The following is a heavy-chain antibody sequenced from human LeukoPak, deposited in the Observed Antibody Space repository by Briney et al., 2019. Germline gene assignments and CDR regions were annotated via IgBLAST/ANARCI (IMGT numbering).Heavy chain of an antibody. CDR1: GFTFSSYS. CDR2: ISSSSSYI. D-gene: IGHD2-21*02. J-gene: IGHJ1*01. CDR3: ARAAVTAIFGVEYFQH. V-gene: IGHV3-21*01. Sequence: PGGSLRLSCAASGFTFSSYSMNWVRQAPGKGLEWVPSISSSSSYIYYADSVKGRFTISRDNAKNSLYLQMNSLRAEDTAVYYCARAAVTAIFGVEYFQHWGQGTLVTVSS.